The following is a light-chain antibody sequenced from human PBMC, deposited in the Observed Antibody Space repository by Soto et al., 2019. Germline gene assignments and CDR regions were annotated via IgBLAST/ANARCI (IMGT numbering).Light chain of an antibody. CDR1: QSVDSNY. V-gene: IGKV3-20*01. Sequence: EIVLTQSPGTLSLSPGERATLSCRARQSVDSNYLAWYQQKPGQAPRLLIYGASRRATGVPDRFSGSGSGTDFTLSISRLEPEDFAVYNCQQYGSSPGTFGQGTKVEIK. CDR3: QQYGSSPGT. CDR2: GAS. J-gene: IGKJ1*01.